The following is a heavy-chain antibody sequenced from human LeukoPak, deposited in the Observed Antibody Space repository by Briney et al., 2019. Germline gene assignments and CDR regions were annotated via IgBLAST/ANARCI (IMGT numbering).Heavy chain of an antibody. J-gene: IGHJ4*02. CDR3: ARDGGTAGYSSGSDY. V-gene: IGHV1-18*01. CDR2: ISCYNGDT. D-gene: IGHD5-18*01. CDR1: GYTFTSNG. Sequence: ASVKVSCKASGYTFTSNGITWVRQAPGQGLEWVGWISCYNGDTKYAQKFQGRVTVTTDTSTSTAYMELRSLRSDDTAVYYCARDGGTAGYSSGSDYWGQGTLVTASS.